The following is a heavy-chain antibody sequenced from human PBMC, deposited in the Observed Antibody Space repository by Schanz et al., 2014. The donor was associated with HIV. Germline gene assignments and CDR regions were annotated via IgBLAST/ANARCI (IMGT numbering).Heavy chain of an antibody. Sequence: VQLVESGGGVVQPGKSLRLSCAASGFTFSSYAMHWVRQAPGKGLEWVAVISHDGTNKYYGDSVKGRFTLSRDNSNYTVYLQMNSLRGEDTAVYYCAKDEYYYGSGSYIYFYYGMDVWGQGTTVTVSS. CDR3: AKDEYYYGSGSYIYFYYGMDV. V-gene: IGHV3-30-3*01. CDR1: GFTFSSYA. D-gene: IGHD3-10*01. J-gene: IGHJ6*02. CDR2: ISHDGTNK.